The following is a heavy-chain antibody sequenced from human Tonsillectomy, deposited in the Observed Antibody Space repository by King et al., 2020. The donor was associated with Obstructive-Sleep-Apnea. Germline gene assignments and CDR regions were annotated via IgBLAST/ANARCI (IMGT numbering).Heavy chain of an antibody. V-gene: IGHV1-69*12. CDR1: GGTFSHFA. D-gene: IGHD6-6*01. CDR3: ARGFTARLDDAFDI. Sequence: QLVQSGAEVKKPGSSVKVSCKASGGTFSHFAIAWVRQAPGQGLEWTGGIVPSFGSGKYAQNFQGRVTITAAQVTRTVYMELTNLRSEDTAMYFCARGFTARLDDAFDIWGQGTMVIVSS. CDR2: IVPSFGSG. J-gene: IGHJ3*02.